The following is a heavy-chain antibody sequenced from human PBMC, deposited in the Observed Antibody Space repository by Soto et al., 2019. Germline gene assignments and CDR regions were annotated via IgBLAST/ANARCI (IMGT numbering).Heavy chain of an antibody. Sequence: SETLSLTCAVYGGSFSCYYWSWIRQPPGKGLEWIGEINHSGSTNYNPSLKSRVTISVDTSKNQFSLKLSSVTAADTAVYYCARGPIYYYGSGSYYNNWGQGTLVTVSS. CDR3: ARGPIYYYGSGSYYNN. J-gene: IGHJ4*02. CDR1: GGSFSCYY. D-gene: IGHD3-10*01. CDR2: INHSGST. V-gene: IGHV4-34*01.